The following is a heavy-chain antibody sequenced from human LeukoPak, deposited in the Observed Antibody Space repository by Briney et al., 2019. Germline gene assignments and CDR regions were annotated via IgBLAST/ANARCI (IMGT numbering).Heavy chain of an antibody. V-gene: IGHV3-74*01. CDR2: INTDGSST. J-gene: IGHJ4*02. Sequence: GGSLRLSCAASGFTFCGYWTHWVRQAPGKGLVWVSRINTDGSSTSYADSVKGRFTISRDNAKNTLYLQMNSLRAEDTAVYYCASSPPDLDEYYDSSGYTDYWGQGTLVTVSS. CDR1: GFTFCGYW. CDR3: ASSPPDLDEYYDSSGYTDY. D-gene: IGHD3-22*01.